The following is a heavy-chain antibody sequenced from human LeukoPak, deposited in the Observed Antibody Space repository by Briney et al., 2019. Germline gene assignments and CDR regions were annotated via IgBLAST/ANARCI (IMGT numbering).Heavy chain of an antibody. CDR3: AKTVFGVVRRFHYRDV. J-gene: IGHJ6*03. D-gene: IGHD3-3*01. CDR2: IIPIFGTA. CDR1: GGTFSSYA. Sequence: ASVKVSCKVSGGTFSSYAISWVRQAPGQGLEWMGGIIPIFGTANYAQKFQGRVTITTDESTGTACMELSSLRSEDTAVYYCAKTVFGVVRRFHYRDVWGKGTTVTVSS. V-gene: IGHV1-69*05.